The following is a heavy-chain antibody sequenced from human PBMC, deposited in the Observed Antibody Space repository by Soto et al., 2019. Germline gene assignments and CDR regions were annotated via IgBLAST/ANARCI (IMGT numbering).Heavy chain of an antibody. CDR3: AGGVRTGNYGMDV. Sequence: QLQLVQSGAEVKKPGSSVKVSCKASGGTFTNYDISWVRQAPGQGLEWMGAIIPMFGTSRYAQKSQGTVTITADDSTSTAYMEMRSLTFEDTAVYYCAGGVRTGNYGMDVWGQGTTVTVSS. V-gene: IGHV1-69*01. CDR1: GGTFTNYD. CDR2: IIPMFGTS. D-gene: IGHD3-16*01. J-gene: IGHJ6*02.